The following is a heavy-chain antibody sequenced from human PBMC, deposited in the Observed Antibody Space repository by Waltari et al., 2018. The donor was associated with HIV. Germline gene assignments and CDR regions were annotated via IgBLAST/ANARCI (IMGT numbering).Heavy chain of an antibody. D-gene: IGHD6-19*01. CDR3: ASEGYSSGWSRDY. CDR2: ISSSSSYI. CDR1: GFTFSSYS. V-gene: IGHV3-21*06. J-gene: IGHJ4*02. Sequence: EVQLVESGGGLVKPGGSLRLSCAASGFTFSSYSMNWVRQAPGKGLEWGSSISSSSSYIYYADSVKGRFTISRDNGKNSLYLQMNSLRAEDTAVYYCASEGYSSGWSRDYWGQGTLVTVSS.